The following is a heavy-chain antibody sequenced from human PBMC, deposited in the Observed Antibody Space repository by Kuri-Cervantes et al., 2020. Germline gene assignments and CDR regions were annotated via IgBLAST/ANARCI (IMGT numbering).Heavy chain of an antibody. Sequence: SETLSLTCTVSGGSISSYYWSWIRQPAEKGLEWIGRIYTSGSTNYNPSLKSRVTISVDTSKNQFSLKLSSVTAADTAVYYCARLGPPSNYYDSSGYPYWGQGTLVTVSS. V-gene: IGHV4-4*07. J-gene: IGHJ4*02. CDR3: ARLGPPSNYYDSSGYPY. CDR1: GGSISSYY. D-gene: IGHD3-22*01. CDR2: IYTSGST.